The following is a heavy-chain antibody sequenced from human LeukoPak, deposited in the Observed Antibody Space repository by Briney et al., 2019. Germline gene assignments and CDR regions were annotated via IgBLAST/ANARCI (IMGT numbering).Heavy chain of an antibody. V-gene: IGHV3-30*04. CDR3: ARPDDSESFYRANHY. D-gene: IGHD3-10*01. CDR1: GFSFNTYP. CDR2: ISNDGNNK. Sequence: GRSLRLSCAASGFSFNTYPMHWVRQAPGKGLEWVAVISNDGNNKYYADSVKGRFTISRDNSNNTLSLQMNGLSVEDTAVYYCARPDDSESFYRANHYWGRGTLVTVS. J-gene: IGHJ4*02.